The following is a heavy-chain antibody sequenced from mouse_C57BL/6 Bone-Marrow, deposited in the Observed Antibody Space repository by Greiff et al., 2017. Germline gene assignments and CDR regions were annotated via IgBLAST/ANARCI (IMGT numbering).Heavy chain of an antibody. CDR1: GYTFTNYW. V-gene: IGHV1-63*01. J-gene: IGHJ2*01. D-gene: IGHD1-1*01. CDR3: ARGVVAPYYFDY. CDR2: IYPGGGYT. Sequence: QVQLKQSGAELVRPGTSVKMSCKASGYTFTNYWIGWAKQRPGHGLEWIGDIYPGGGYTNYTEKFKGKDTLTADKSSSTAYMQFSSLTSEDSAIYYCARGVVAPYYFDYWGQGTTLTVSS.